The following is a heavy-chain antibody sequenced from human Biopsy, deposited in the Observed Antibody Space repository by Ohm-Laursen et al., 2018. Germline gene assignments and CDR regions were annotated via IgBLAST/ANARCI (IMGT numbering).Heavy chain of an antibody. CDR3: ARDRLLYQYDSSGSDI. CDR2: ISYDGSYK. J-gene: IGHJ3*02. D-gene: IGHD3-22*01. V-gene: IGHV3-30*03. Sequence: SLRLSCAASGFTLTDSGMHWVRQAPGKGLEWVALISYDGSYKNYGDSVKGRFTISRDNSKNTLYLQMNSLRVEDTAVYYCARDRLLYQYDSSGSDIWGQGTVVTVSS. CDR1: GFTLTDSG.